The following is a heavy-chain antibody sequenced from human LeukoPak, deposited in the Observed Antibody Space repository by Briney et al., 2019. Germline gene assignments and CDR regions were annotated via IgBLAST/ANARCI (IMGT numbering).Heavy chain of an antibody. J-gene: IGHJ3*02. CDR2: IFPIFSTA. V-gene: IGHV1-69*19. CDR3: ARDYGAYYDILAGHSVAFDI. Sequence: VNVSCMASRGTFSSYAMSWVRQAPGQGVEGMGGIFPIFSTAYYAQKLHGRDTITQDETTSTAYMELSRLRSEDTAVYYCARDYGAYYDILAGHSVAFDIWGQGTTVTVSS. D-gene: IGHD3-9*01. CDR1: RGTFSSYA.